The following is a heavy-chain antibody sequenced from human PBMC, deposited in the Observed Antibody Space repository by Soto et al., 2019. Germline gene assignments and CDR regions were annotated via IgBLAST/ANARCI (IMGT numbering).Heavy chain of an antibody. CDR3: ARESMVTLADAFDI. D-gene: IGHD5-18*01. CDR2: INSDGSST. V-gene: IGHV3-74*01. CDR1: GFTFSSYW. Sequence: PGGSLRLSCAASGFTFSSYWMHWVRQAPGKGLVWVSRINSDGSSTSYADSVKGRFTISRDNAKNTLYLQMNSLRAEDTAVYYCARESMVTLADAFDIWGQGTMVTVSS. J-gene: IGHJ3*02.